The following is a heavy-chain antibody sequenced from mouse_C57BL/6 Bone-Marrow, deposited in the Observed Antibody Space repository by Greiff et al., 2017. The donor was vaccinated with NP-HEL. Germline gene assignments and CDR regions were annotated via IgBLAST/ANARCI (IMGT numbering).Heavy chain of an antibody. D-gene: IGHD1-1*01. CDR3: ARPITTVVATDYYAMDY. CDR1: GYTFTDYN. V-gene: IGHV1-18*01. J-gene: IGHJ4*01. Sequence: EVQLQQSGPELVKPGASVKIPCKASGYTFTDYNMDWVKQSHGKSLEWIGDINPNNGGTIYNQKFKGKATLTVDKSSSTAYMELRSLTSEDTAVYYCARPITTVVATDYYAMDYWGQGTSVTVSS. CDR2: INPNNGGT.